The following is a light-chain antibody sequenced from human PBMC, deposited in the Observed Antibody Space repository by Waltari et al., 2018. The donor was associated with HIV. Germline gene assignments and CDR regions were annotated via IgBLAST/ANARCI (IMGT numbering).Light chain of an antibody. V-gene: IGLV1-51*01. Sequence: QSVLTQSPSASAAPGQKVTISCSGINSNIGIRYVSWYQHLPGTAPKLLIYDDNERPSGIPDRFSGSKSGTSATLGITGLQTGDEAEYYCATWDKSLNIVLFGGGTKVTVL. CDR1: NSNIGIRY. CDR2: DDN. CDR3: ATWDKSLNIVL. J-gene: IGLJ2*01.